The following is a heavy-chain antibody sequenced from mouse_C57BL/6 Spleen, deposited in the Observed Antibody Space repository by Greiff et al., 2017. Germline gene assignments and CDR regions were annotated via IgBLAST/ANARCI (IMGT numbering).Heavy chain of an antibody. CDR2: IDPETGGT. V-gene: IGHV1-15*01. CDR1: GYTFTDYE. CDR3: TIRIYYNGSSYGGDAMDY. D-gene: IGHD1-1*01. J-gene: IGHJ4*01. Sequence: QVQLQQSGAELVRPGASVTLSCKASGYTFTDYEMHWVKQTPVHGLEWIGAIDPETGGTAYNQKFKGKAILTADKSSSAAYMELRSLTSEDSAVYYCTIRIYYNGSSYGGDAMDYWGQGTSVTVSS.